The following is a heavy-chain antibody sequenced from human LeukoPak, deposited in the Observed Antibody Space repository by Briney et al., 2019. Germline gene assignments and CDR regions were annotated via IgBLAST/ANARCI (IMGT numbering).Heavy chain of an antibody. CDR1: GFTFDDYA. Sequence: PGGSLRLSCAASGFTFDDYAMHWVRQAPGKGLEWVSLISGDGGSTYYADSVKGRFTISRDNSKNSLYLQMHSLRTEDTALYYCAKDIQDGIFLWLAYYFDYWGQGTLVTVSS. J-gene: IGHJ4*02. CDR2: ISGDGGST. CDR3: AKDIQDGIFLWLAYYFDY. V-gene: IGHV3-43*02. D-gene: IGHD6-19*01.